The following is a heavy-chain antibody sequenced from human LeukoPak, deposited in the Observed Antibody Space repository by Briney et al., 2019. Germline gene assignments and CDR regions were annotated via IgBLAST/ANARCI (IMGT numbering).Heavy chain of an antibody. Sequence: PGGSLRLSCAAYGFTVSSNYMSWVRQAPGKGLEWVSVIYSGGSTYYADSVKGRFTISRDNSKNTLYLQMNSLRAEDTAVYYCAGGPRDSSGYYLFDYWGQGTLVTVSS. CDR2: IYSGGST. CDR3: AGGPRDSSGYYLFDY. V-gene: IGHV3-66*01. D-gene: IGHD3-22*01. J-gene: IGHJ4*02. CDR1: GFTVSSNY.